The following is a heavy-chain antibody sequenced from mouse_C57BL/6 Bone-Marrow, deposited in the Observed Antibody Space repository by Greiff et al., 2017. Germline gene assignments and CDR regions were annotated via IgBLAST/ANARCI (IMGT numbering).Heavy chain of an antibody. D-gene: IGHD2-12*01. Sequence: VQLQQSGPELVKPGASVKMSCKASGYTFTDYNMHWVKQSHGQSLEWIGYINPNNGGTSYNQKFKGKATLTVNKSSSTAYMELRSLTSEDSAVYYCAIGNYFSPYYAMGDWGQGASVTVSS. V-gene: IGHV1-22*01. CDR2: INPNNGGT. J-gene: IGHJ4*01. CDR3: AIGNYFSPYYAMGD. CDR1: GYTFTDYN.